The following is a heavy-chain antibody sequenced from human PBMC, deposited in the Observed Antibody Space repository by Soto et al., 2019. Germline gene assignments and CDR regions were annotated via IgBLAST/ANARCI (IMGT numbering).Heavy chain of an antibody. CDR3: ARSEYQLLWGMDG. V-gene: IGHV3-21*01. J-gene: IGHJ6*02. Sequence: EVQLVESGGGLVKPGGSLRLSCAASGFTFSSYSMNWVRQAPGKGLEWVSSISSSSSYIYYADSVKGRFTISRDNAKNSLYRQMNSLRAEDTAVYYCARSEYQLLWGMDGWGQGTTVTVSS. CDR2: ISSSSSYI. D-gene: IGHD2-2*01. CDR1: GFTFSSYS.